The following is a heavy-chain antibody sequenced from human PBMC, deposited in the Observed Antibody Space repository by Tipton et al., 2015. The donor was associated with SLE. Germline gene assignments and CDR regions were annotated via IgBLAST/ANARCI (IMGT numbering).Heavy chain of an antibody. Sequence: SLRLSCAASGFTVSSNYMSWVRQAPGKGLEWVSDIYSGGSTYYADSVKGRFSISRGNSTNTLYLQMNSLMAEDTAVYYCARERGSGWFDFDSRGQGTLVTVSS. CDR2: IYSGGST. D-gene: IGHD6-19*01. CDR1: GFTVSSNY. V-gene: IGHV3-53*05. CDR3: ARERGSGWFDFDS. J-gene: IGHJ4*02.